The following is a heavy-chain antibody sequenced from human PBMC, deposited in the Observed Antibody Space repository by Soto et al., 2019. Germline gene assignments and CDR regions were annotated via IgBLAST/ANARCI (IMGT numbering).Heavy chain of an antibody. Sequence: SAPRRVHTTRTLTLTCTCCGFALRSRGEGVGWIRQPPGKALEWLALIYWNDDKRYSPSLKSRLTITKDTSKNQVVLTMTTMDPVETAGYDSARAEAEGSAYHYDFCMVVLRQGTPLTVS. CDR2: IYWNDDK. CDR1: GFALRSRGEG. CDR3: ARAEAEGSAYHYDFCMVV. J-gene: IGHJ6*02. V-gene: IGHV2-5*01. D-gene: IGHD2-15*01.